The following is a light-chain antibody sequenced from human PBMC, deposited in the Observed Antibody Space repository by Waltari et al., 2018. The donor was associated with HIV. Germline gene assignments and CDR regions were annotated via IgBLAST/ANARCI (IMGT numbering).Light chain of an antibody. CDR1: SSDVGGSNY. V-gene: IGLV2-8*01. Sequence: QSALTQPPSASGPPGQSVTISCTGTSSDVGGSNYVSWYQQHPGKAPKLMIYEVSKRPSGVPDRFSGSKSGNTASLTVSGLQAEDEADYYCSSYAGSNNLVFGGGTKLTVL. CDR2: EVS. J-gene: IGLJ2*01. CDR3: SSYAGSNNLV.